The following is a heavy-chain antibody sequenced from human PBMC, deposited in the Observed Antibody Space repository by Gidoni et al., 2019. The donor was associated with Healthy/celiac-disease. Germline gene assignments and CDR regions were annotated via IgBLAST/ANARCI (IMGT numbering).Heavy chain of an antibody. CDR3: ARVHMTTVVIWYFDY. V-gene: IGHV3-30*04. CDR2: ISYDGSNK. J-gene: IGHJ4*02. D-gene: IGHD4-17*01. CDR1: GFTFSSYA. Sequence: QVQLVESGGGVVQPGRSLRLSCAASGFTFSSYAMHWVRQAPDKGLEWVAVISYDGSNKYYAASVKGRFTISRDNSKNTLYLQMNSLRAEDTAVYYCARVHMTTVVIWYFDYWGQGTLVTVSS.